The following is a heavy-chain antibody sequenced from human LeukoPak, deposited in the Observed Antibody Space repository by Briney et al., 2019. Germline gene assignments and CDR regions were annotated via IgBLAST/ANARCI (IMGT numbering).Heavy chain of an antibody. J-gene: IGHJ4*02. CDR1: GYTFTNYY. CDR3: ARDPHENSSGWPYYFDY. CDR2: INPNSGGT. Sequence: GASVKVSCRASGYTFTNYYMHWVRQAPGEGLEWMGWINPNSGGTNYAQKFQGRVTMTRDTSMSTAYMELSSLISDDTAVYYCARDPHENSSGWPYYFDYWGQGTLVTVSS. D-gene: IGHD6-19*01. V-gene: IGHV1-2*02.